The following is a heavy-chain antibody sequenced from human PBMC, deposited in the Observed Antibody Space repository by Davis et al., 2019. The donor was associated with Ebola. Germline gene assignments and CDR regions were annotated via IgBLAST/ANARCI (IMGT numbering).Heavy chain of an antibody. CDR3: ARTMTTVTTGWFDP. Sequence: GGSLRLSCVASGFAFTTYGMHWVRQAAGKGLEWVAIITPDGGNKYYGDSVKGRFTISRDNSKNTLYLQMNSLRAEDTAVYYCARTMTTVTTGWFDPWGQGTLVTVSS. V-gene: IGHV3-30*03. D-gene: IGHD4-17*01. CDR2: ITPDGGNK. CDR1: GFAFTTYG. J-gene: IGHJ5*02.